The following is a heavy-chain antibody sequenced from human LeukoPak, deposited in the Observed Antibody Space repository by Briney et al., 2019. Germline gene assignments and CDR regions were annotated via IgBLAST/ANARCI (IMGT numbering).Heavy chain of an antibody. CDR1: GGSFSGYY. J-gene: IGHJ4*02. CDR2: INHSGST. V-gene: IGHV4-34*01. D-gene: IGHD3-3*01. Sequence: SETLSLTCAVYGGSFSGYYWSWIRQPPGKGLEWIGEINHSGSTNYNPSLKSRVTISVDTSKNQFSLKLSSVTAADTAVYYCAREGGDYDFWSGYYETNFDYWGQGTLVTVSS. CDR3: AREGGDYDFWSGYYETNFDY.